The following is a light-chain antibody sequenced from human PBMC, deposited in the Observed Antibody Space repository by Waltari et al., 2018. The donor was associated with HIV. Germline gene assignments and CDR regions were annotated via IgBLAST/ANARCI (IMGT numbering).Light chain of an antibody. V-gene: IGLV2-23*02. Sequence: QSALTQPAAVPESPGQSITISCSGTSSDVGGYNLVSWYQQHPGKAPKLMLYEVSKRPSGVSNRFSGSKSGNTASLTISGLQAEDEADYYCCAYAGSTTYVIFGGGTKLTVL. CDR3: CAYAGSTTYVI. CDR2: EVS. CDR1: SSDVGGYNL. J-gene: IGLJ2*01.